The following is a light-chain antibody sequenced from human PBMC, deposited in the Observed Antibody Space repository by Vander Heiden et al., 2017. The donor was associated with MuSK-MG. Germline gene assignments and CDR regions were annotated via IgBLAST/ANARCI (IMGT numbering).Light chain of an antibody. J-gene: IGLJ2*01. V-gene: IGLV1-40*01. Sequence: QSEPTQPPSASLAPGQRVTIPCPCSTPNIRARYDVPWYQQLPETAPKLRIYSNSNRPSGVPDRFSGAKSGASASLTITGLQAEDEADDYCQSYDNSLSGLVFGGGTKLTVL. CDR3: QSYDNSLSGLV. CDR2: SNS. CDR1: TPNIRARYD.